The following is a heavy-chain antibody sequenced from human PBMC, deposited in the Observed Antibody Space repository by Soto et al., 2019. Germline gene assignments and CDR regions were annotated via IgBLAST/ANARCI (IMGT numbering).Heavy chain of an antibody. CDR1: GGSMSRGDYY. CDR2: IYHTGST. J-gene: IGHJ5*02. V-gene: IGHV4-30-4*02. Sequence: PSETLSLTCTVSGGSMSRGDYYWSWIRQPPGKGLEWIGFIYHTGSTYYSPSLKNRVAISVDTSKNQFSLKLSSVTAADTAMYYCARYGSGSSVWFDPWGQGTLVT. D-gene: IGHD3-10*01. CDR3: ARYGSGSSVWFDP.